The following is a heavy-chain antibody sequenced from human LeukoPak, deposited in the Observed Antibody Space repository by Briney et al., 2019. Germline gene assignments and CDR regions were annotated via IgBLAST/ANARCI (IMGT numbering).Heavy chain of an antibody. CDR3: ASDSSSWYGY. J-gene: IGHJ4*02. V-gene: IGHV3-21*04. D-gene: IGHD6-13*01. CDR2: ISSSSSYI. CDR1: GFTFSNYS. Sequence: GGSLRLSCAASGFTFSNYSMNWVRQAPGKGLEWVSSISSSSSYIYYADSVKGRFTISRDNAKNSLYLQMNSLRAEDTAVYYCASDSSSWYGYWGQGTLVTVSS.